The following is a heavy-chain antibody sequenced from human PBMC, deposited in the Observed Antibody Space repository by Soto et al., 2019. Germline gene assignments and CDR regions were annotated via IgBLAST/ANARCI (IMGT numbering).Heavy chain of an antibody. D-gene: IGHD5-12*01. J-gene: IGHJ4*02. CDR1: GYDFARTW. V-gene: IGHV5-51*01. CDR2: IYPGDSET. Sequence: PGESLKISCKASGYDFARTWIGGVRQLPGKGLDWLGIIYPGDSETRYSPSFRGQVTFSVDMSISTAYLQWSSLKTSDIAIYYCASLVGAYDSYFDHWGQGTRVTVSS. CDR3: ASLVGAYDSYFDH.